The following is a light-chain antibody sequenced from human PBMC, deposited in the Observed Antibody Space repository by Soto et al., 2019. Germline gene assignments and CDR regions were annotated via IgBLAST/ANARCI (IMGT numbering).Light chain of an antibody. CDR2: DAS. Sequence: DIQVTQSPSTLSASVGDRVTITCRASESIKGWLAWYQQKPGKAPKLLIYDASSLKGGVPSRFSGSGSGTGFTLTISSLQPDDFATYYCQQYNNHWTFGQGTKV. CDR1: ESIKGW. V-gene: IGKV1-5*01. J-gene: IGKJ1*01. CDR3: QQYNNHWT.